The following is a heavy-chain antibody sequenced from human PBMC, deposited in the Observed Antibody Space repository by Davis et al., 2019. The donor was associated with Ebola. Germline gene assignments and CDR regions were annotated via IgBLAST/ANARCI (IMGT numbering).Heavy chain of an antibody. J-gene: IGHJ5*02. CDR3: ARGAYCSSTSCLYNWFDP. Sequence: ASVKVSCKASGYTFTGYYMHWVRQAPGQGLEWMGWINPNSGGTNYAQKFQGRVTMTRDTSISTAYMELSRLRSDDTAVYYCARGAYCSSTSCLYNWFDPWGQGTLVTVSS. D-gene: IGHD2-2*01. V-gene: IGHV1-2*02. CDR1: GYTFTGYY. CDR2: INPNSGGT.